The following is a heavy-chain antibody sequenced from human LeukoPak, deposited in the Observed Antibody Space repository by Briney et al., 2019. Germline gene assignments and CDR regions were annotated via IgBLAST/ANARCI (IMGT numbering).Heavy chain of an antibody. CDR3: AKGDVVVVAATQSWFDP. CDR1: GFTFSSYA. Sequence: PGGSLRLSCAASGFTFSSYAMSWVRQAPGKGLEWVSAISGSGGSTYYADSVKGRFTISRDNSKNTLYLQMNSLRAEDTAVYYCAKGDVVVVAATQSWFDPWGQGTLVTVSS. J-gene: IGHJ5*02. CDR2: ISGSGGST. V-gene: IGHV3-23*01. D-gene: IGHD2-15*01.